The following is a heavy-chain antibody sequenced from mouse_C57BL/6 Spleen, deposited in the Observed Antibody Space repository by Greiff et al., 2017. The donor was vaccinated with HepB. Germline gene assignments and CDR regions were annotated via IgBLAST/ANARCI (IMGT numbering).Heavy chain of an antibody. D-gene: IGHD1-1*01. CDR3: TTYYYYGSFAY. Sequence: EVKLMESGAELVRPGASVKLSCTASGFNIKDDYMHWVKQRPEQGLEWIGWIDPENGDTEYASKFQGKATITADTSSNTAYLQLSSLTSEDTAVYYCTTYYYYGSFAYWGQGTLVTVSA. CDR2: IDPENGDT. V-gene: IGHV14-4*01. CDR1: GFNIKDDY. J-gene: IGHJ3*01.